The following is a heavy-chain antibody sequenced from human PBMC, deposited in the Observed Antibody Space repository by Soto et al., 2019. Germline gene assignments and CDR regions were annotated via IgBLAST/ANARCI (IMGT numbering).Heavy chain of an antibody. D-gene: IGHD2-15*01. CDR1: GIEFSNYA. CDR3: AKGVVVVAATRVSN. V-gene: IGHV3-23*01. J-gene: IGHJ4*02. Sequence: GGSLRLSCVASGIEFSNYAMSWVRQAPGKGLEWVSISSASGRSRYHADSVKGRFTISRDNSKNTLYLQMNSLRAEDTAVYYCAKGVVVVAATRVSNWGQGTLVTVSS. CDR2: SSASGRSR.